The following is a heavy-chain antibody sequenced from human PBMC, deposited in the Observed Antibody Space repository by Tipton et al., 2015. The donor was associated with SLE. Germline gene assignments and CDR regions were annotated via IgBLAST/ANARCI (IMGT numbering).Heavy chain of an antibody. J-gene: IGHJ4*02. V-gene: IGHV4-4*07. Sequence: TLSLTCTVSGASIGAYYWTWIRQPAGKGLEWIGHIHDSGSSNYNPSLKSRVTMSVDTSKNQFSLKLSSVTAADTAVYYCARDEVASWLFLWGQGTLVTVSS. CDR3: ARDEVASWLFL. CDR1: GASIGAYY. CDR2: IHDSGSS. D-gene: IGHD3-9*01.